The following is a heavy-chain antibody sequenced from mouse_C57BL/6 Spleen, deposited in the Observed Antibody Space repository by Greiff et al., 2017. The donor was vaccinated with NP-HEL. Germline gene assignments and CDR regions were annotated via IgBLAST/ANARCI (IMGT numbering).Heavy chain of an antibody. V-gene: IGHV1-19*01. CDR3: ARFDDGYLHY. D-gene: IGHD2-3*01. J-gene: IGHJ2*01. Sequence: DVQLQESGPVLVKPGASVKMSCKASGYTFTDYYMNWVKQSHGKSLEWIGVINPYNGGTSYNPEFKGKATLTVDKSSSTAYMELNSLTSEDSAVYYCARFDDGYLHYWGQGTTLTVSS. CDR1: GYTFTDYY. CDR2: INPYNGGT.